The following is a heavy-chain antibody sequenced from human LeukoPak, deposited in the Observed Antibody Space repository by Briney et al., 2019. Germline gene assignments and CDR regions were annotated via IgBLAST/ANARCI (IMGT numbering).Heavy chain of an antibody. CDR3: ASTDDYGDYGARRGFDP. Sequence: ASVKVSCKASGGTFSSYAISWVRQAPGQGLEWMGGIIPIFGTANYAQKFQGRVTITTDESTSTAYMELSSLRSEDTAMYYCASTDDYGDYGARRGFDPWGQGTLVTVSS. CDR2: IIPIFGTA. J-gene: IGHJ5*02. CDR1: GGTFSSYA. V-gene: IGHV1-69*05. D-gene: IGHD4-17*01.